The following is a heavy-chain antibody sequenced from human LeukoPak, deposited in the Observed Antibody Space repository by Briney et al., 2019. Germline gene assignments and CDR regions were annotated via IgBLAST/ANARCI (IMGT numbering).Heavy chain of an antibody. CDR3: ARAPCSTSCYGCYCYDMDV. J-gene: IGHJ6*03. Sequence: RGSLRLSCAASGFTLSSYSMNWVRQAPGKGLEWVSSISSSSSYIYYADSVKGRFTISRDNAKNSLYLQMNILRAEDTAVYYCARAPCSTSCYGCYCYDMDVWGKGTTVTVSS. D-gene: IGHD2-2*01. CDR2: ISSSSSYI. V-gene: IGHV3-21*01. CDR1: GFTLSSYS.